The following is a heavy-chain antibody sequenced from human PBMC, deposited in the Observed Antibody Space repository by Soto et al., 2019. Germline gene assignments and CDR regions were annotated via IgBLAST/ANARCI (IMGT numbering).Heavy chain of an antibody. CDR1: GFXXSSYA. CDR3: AKVGYSGYDEPTNFDY. J-gene: IGHJ4*02. V-gene: IGHV3-23*01. D-gene: IGHD5-12*01. CDR2: ISGSGGST. Sequence: PGGSLRLSCAASGFXXSSYAMSWVRQAPGKGLEWVSAISGSGGSTYYADSVKGRFTISRDNSKNTLYLQMNSLRAEDTAVYYCAKVGYSGYDEPTNFDYWGQGTLVTVSS.